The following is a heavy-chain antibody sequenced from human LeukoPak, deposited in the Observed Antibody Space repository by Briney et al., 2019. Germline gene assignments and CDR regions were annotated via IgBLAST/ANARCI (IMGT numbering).Heavy chain of an antibody. Sequence: GGSLRLSCAASGFTFSSYWMHWVRQAPGKGLVWVSDINSDGSRMNYADSVVKGRFIISRDNAKNTLYLQMNSLRVEDTGIYYCARGIAVTGTDYWGQGTLVTVSS. V-gene: IGHV3-74*01. CDR2: INSDGSRM. D-gene: IGHD6-19*01. J-gene: IGHJ4*02. CDR1: GFTFSSYW. CDR3: ARGIAVTGTDY.